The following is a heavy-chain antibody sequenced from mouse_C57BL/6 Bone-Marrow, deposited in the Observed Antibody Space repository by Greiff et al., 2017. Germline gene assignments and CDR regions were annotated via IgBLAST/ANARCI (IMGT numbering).Heavy chain of an antibody. CDR2: ISSGSSTI. V-gene: IGHV5-17*01. J-gene: IGHJ2*01. Sequence: EVQLVESGGGLVKPGGSLKLSCAASGFTFSDYGMHWVRQAPEKGLEWVAYISSGSSTIYYADTVKGRFTISRANATNTLFLQMTSLRSEDTAMYYCARKDVRYGSDVGCDYGGQGTTLTVSS. CDR3: ARKDVRYGSDVGCDY. CDR1: GFTFSDYG. D-gene: IGHD2-1*01.